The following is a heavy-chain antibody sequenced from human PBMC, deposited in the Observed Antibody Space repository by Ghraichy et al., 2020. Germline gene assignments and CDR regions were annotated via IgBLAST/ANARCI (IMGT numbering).Heavy chain of an antibody. V-gene: IGHV1-69*13. CDR1: GGTFSSYA. CDR2: IIPIFGTA. CDR3: VFRSGPRDYYYYMDV. J-gene: IGHJ6*03. Sequence: SVKVSCKASGGTFSSYAISWVRQAPGQGLEWMGGIIPIFGTANYAQKFQGRVTITADESTSTAYMELSSLRSEDTAVYYCVFRSGPRDYYYYMDVWGKGTTVTVSS. D-gene: IGHD3-3*01.